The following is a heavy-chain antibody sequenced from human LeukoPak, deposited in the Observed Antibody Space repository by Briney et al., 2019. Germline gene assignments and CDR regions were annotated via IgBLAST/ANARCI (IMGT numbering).Heavy chain of an antibody. Sequence: ASVKVSCRASGYSFTSYGISWVRQAPGQGLEWMGWIRAYNGNTNYAQKLQGRVTITTDTSTSTVYMEWRSLRSDDTAVYYCARVEISSSGNWFDPWGQGTLVTVSS. V-gene: IGHV1-18*01. CDR1: GYSFTSYG. CDR2: IRAYNGNT. J-gene: IGHJ5*02. CDR3: ARVEISSSGNWFDP. D-gene: IGHD6-6*01.